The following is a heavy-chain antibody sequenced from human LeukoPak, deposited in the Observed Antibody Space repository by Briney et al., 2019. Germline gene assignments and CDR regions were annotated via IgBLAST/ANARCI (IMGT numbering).Heavy chain of an antibody. V-gene: IGHV1-69*05. D-gene: IGHD3-16*01. Sequence: SVKVSCKSSGGTFSSFAINRVRQAPGQGLEWMGGIVGTTNYAQKFQGRVTITTEESSSTAYMELSSLTSDDTAVYYCATTLGGFYYMAVWGKGTTVTVSS. CDR2: IVGTT. CDR3: ATTLGGFYYMAV. J-gene: IGHJ6*03. CDR1: GGTFSSFA.